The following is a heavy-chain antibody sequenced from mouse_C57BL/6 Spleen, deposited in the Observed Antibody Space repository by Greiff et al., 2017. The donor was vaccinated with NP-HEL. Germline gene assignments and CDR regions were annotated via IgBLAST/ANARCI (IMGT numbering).Heavy chain of an antibody. Sequence: VQLQQSGPGLVQPSQCLSISCTVSGFSLTSYGVHWVRQSPGKGLEWLGVIWSGGSTDYNAAFISRLSNSKNNSNSQVFIKINGLQADDTATKYCAKDWDGGFAYWGQGTLVTVSA. J-gene: IGHJ3*01. CDR3: AKDWDGGFAY. V-gene: IGHV2-2*01. CDR2: IWSGGST. D-gene: IGHD4-1*01. CDR1: GFSLTSYG.